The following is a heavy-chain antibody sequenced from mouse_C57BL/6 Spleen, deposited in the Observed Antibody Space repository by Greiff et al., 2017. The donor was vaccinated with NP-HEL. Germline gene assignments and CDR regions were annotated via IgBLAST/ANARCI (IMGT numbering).Heavy chain of an antibody. V-gene: IGHV5-17*01. Sequence: EVKLMESGGGLVKPGGSLQLSCAASGFTFSDYGMHWVRQAPEKGLEWVAYISSGSSTVYYADTVKGRFTISRDNAKNTLFLQMTSLRSEDTAMYYCAREEGLNYAMDYWGQGTSVTVSS. J-gene: IGHJ4*01. CDR2: ISSGSSTV. CDR1: GFTFSDYG. D-gene: IGHD3-3*01. CDR3: AREEGLNYAMDY.